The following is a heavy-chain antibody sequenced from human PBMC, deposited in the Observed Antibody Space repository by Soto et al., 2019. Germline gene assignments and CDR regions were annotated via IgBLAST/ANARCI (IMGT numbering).Heavy chain of an antibody. CDR1: GYTFTSYD. CDR2: MNPNRGNT. CDR3: AREKTSYGMDV. J-gene: IGHJ6*02. V-gene: IGHV1-8*01. Sequence: QVQLVQSGAEVKKPGASVKVSCKASGYTFTSYDINRVRQATGQGLEWMGWMNPNRGNTGYAQKFQGRVTKTRNTSISTAYRELSSLRSEDTAVYYCAREKTSYGMDVWGQGSTVTVSS.